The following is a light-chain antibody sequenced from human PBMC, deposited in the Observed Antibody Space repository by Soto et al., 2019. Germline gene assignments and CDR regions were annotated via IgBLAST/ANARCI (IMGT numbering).Light chain of an antibody. CDR3: QQRSSWPST. Sequence: EIVLPPSPATLSFSPGERATLSCRASQSVSRYLAWYQQTPGQAPRLLIYDASNRATGIPARFSGSGSGTDFTLTITSLEPEDFAVYYCQQRSSWPSTFGGGTKVEI. V-gene: IGKV3-11*01. CDR2: DAS. CDR1: QSVSRY. J-gene: IGKJ4*01.